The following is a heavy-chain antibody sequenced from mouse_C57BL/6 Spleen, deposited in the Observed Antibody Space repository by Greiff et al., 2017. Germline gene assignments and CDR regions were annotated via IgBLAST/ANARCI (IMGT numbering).Heavy chain of an antibody. D-gene: IGHD1-1*01. Sequence: QVHVKQPGAELVKPGASVKMSCKASGYTFTSYWITWVKQRPGQGLEWIGDIYPGSGSTNYNEKFKSKATLTVDTSSSTAYMQLSSLTSEDSAVXYCARSDYYGSSYRYAMDYWGQGTSVTVSS. CDR2: IYPGSGST. CDR1: GYTFTSYW. J-gene: IGHJ4*01. CDR3: ARSDYYGSSYRYAMDY. V-gene: IGHV1-55*01.